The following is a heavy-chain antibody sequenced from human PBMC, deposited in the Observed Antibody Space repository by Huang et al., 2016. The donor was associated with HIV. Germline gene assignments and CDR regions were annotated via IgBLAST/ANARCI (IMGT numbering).Heavy chain of an antibody. V-gene: IGHV3-23*01. CDR1: GFTFSSDA. Sequence: EVLLLESGGGLVQPGGSLRLSCVASGFTFSSDAMSWVRQGPGKGLEWVSGITDGINNRYYSHSVKGRFAVSRDDSTNTLYLQMNSLRAEDTAVYYCAKDADTSGYDVLGPFGSWGQGTLVTVSS. D-gene: IGHD3-3*01. CDR3: AKDADTSGYDVLGPFGS. CDR2: ITDGINNR. J-gene: IGHJ4*02.